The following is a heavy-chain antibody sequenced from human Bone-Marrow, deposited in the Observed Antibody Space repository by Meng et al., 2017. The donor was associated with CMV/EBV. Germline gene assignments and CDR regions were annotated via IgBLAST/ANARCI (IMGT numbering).Heavy chain of an antibody. V-gene: IGHV3-21*01. CDR2: ISSSSTYI. J-gene: IGHJ3*02. CDR3: AKVGRGPAAPRNDAFDI. Sequence: GGSLRLSCAASGFTISMYSMNWVRQAPGKELEWVSYISSSSTYIYYADSVNGRFTISRDNAEKSLYLQMNSLTAEDAAMYYCAKVGRGPAAPRNDAFDIWGQGTMVTVSS. D-gene: IGHD2-2*01. CDR1: GFTISMYS.